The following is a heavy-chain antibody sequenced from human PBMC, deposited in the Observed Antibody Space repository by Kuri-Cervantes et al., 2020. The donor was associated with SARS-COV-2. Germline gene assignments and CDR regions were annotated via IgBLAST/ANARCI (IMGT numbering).Heavy chain of an antibody. V-gene: IGHV4-34*01. CDR1: GGSFSGYY. Sequence: ESLKISCAVYGGSFSGYYWSWIRQPPGKGLEWIGEINHSGSTNYNPSLKSRVTISVDTSKNQFSLKLSSVTAADTAVYYCARQYYDILTGHYYFDYWGQGTLVTVSS. D-gene: IGHD3-9*01. CDR3: ARQYYDILTGHYYFDY. CDR2: INHSGST. J-gene: IGHJ4*02.